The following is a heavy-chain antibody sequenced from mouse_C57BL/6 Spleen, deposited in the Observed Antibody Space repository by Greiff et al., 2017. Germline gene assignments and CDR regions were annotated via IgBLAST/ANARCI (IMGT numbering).Heavy chain of an antibody. CDR3: TGGVGPPWFAY. Sequence: EVKLMESGGGLVQPGGSMKLSCVASGFTFSNYWMNWVRQSPEKGLEWVAQIRLKSDNYATHYAESVKGRFTISRDDSKSSVYLQMNNLRAEDTGIYYCTGGVGPPWFAYWGQGTLVTVSA. J-gene: IGHJ3*01. D-gene: IGHD4-1*01. CDR1: GFTFSNYW. V-gene: IGHV6-3*01. CDR2: IRLKSDNYAT.